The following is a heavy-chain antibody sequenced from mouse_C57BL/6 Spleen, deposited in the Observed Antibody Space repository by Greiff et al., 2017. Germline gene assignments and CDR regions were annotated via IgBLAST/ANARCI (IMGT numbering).Heavy chain of an antibody. V-gene: IGHV1-82*01. J-gene: IGHJ2*01. CDR2: IYPGDGDT. CDR1: GYAFSSSW. D-gene: IGHD1-1*01. CDR3: ARSVDYGSSYEYFDY. Sequence: QVQLKESGPELVKPGASVKISCKASGYAFSSSWMNWVKQRPGKGLEWIGRIYPGDGDTNYNGKFKGKATLTADKSSSTAYMQLSSRTSEDSAVYFCARSVDYGSSYEYFDYWGQGTTLTVSS.